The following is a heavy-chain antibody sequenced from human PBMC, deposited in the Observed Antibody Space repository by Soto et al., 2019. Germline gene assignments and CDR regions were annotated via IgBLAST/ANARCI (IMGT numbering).Heavy chain of an antibody. CDR2: SSPRGDTI. D-gene: IGHD6-19*01. Sequence: AGGSLSLSCVASGYSLANYPMNWVRQTPGKGLEWISYSSPRGDTIYYADSVEGRFTISRDNARNSLSLHMSSLRDEDSALYYCAKGPHTNVGWPYYFESWGQGVPVTVSS. CDR1: GYSLANYP. V-gene: IGHV3-48*02. J-gene: IGHJ4*02. CDR3: AKGPHTNVGWPYYFES.